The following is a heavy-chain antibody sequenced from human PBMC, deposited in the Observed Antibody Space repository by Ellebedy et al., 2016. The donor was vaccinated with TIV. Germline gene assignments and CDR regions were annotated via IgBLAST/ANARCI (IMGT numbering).Heavy chain of an antibody. V-gene: IGHV3-7*01. CDR2: INEGGTKK. CDR3: ARAGYVGAFDI. J-gene: IGHJ3*02. D-gene: IGHD2-2*03. Sequence: GESLKISCAASGFTFSNYWMTWVRQAPGRGPEWVANINEGGTKKDYEESLKGRFTISRDNAKNSLYLEVNGLRAEDTALYYCARAGYVGAFDIWGHGTLVTVSS. CDR1: GFTFSNYW.